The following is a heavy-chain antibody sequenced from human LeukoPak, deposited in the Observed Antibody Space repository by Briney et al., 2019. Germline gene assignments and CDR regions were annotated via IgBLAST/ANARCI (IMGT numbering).Heavy chain of an antibody. CDR1: GGSISSYY. J-gene: IGHJ3*02. V-gene: IGHV4-4*09. CDR2: IHTSGNT. D-gene: IGHD4-17*01. CDR3: ARPVSGAFDI. Sequence: PSETLSLTCTVSGGSISSYYWIWIRQPPGKGLEWIGYIHTSGNTNYNPSLKSRVSISVDTSKNQLSLKPSSVTAADTAVYYCARPVSGAFDIWGQGTMVTVSS.